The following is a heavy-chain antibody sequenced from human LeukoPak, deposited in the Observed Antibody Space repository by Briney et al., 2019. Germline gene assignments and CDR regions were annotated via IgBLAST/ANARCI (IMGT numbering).Heavy chain of an antibody. V-gene: IGHV3-74*01. J-gene: IGHJ4*02. CDR2: INEDGSTT. D-gene: IGHD1-26*01. Sequence: GGSLRLSCAASGFIFRNYWMHWVRQAPGKGLVWVSRINEDGSTTNYADSVKGRSTIFRDNAKNTLYLQMNSLRAEDTAVYYCVRDLGGRSGHWGQGTLVTVSS. CDR3: VRDLGGRSGH. CDR1: GFIFRNYW.